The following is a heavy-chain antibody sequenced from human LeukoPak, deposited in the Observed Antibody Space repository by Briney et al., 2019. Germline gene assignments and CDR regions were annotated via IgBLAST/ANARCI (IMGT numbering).Heavy chain of an antibody. CDR3: AKSSPYTYVFDY. CDR1: GFTFSNAW. V-gene: IGHV3-15*01. Sequence: PGGSLRLSCAASGFTFSNAWMSWVRQAPGKGLEWVGRIKSKTDGGTTDYAAPVKGRFTISRDDSKNTLYLQMNSLKTEDTAVYYCAKSSPYTYVFDYWGQGTLVTVSS. D-gene: IGHD5-18*01. J-gene: IGHJ4*02. CDR2: IKSKTDGGTT.